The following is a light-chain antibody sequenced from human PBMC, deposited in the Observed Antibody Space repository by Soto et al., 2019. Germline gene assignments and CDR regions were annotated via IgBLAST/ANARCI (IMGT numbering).Light chain of an antibody. V-gene: IGLV2-14*01. CDR3: SSYTSSSTLEV. CDR2: DVT. CDR1: SSDVGGYNY. J-gene: IGLJ2*01. Sequence: QSALTQPASVSGSPGQSITISCTGTSSDVGGYNYVSWYQQHPGKAPKLMIFDVTYRPSGVSTRFSGSKSGNTASLTISGLQPEDEADYYCSSYTSSSTLEVFGGGTKLTVL.